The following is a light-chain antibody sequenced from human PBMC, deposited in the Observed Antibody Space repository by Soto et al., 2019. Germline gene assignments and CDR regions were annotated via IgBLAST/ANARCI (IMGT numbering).Light chain of an antibody. V-gene: IGKV3-11*01. CDR1: QSVSSY. CDR2: DAS. CDR3: QQRSNWPPYT. Sequence: EIVLTQSPATLSLSPGERATLSCRASQSVSSYLAWYQQKPGQAPRLLIYDASNRATGIPARFSGSGSGTHFALTMSCLEPEDFAVYYCQQRSNWPPYTFGQGNKLEIK. J-gene: IGKJ2*01.